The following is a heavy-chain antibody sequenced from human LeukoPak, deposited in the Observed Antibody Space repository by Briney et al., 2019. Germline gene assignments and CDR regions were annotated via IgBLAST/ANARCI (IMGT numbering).Heavy chain of an antibody. V-gene: IGHV4-61*02. J-gene: IGHJ5*02. CDR2: IYTSGST. Sequence: SQTLSLTCTVSGGSISSGSYYWSWIRQPAGKGLEWIGRIYTSGSTNYNPSLKSRVTISVDTSKNQFSLKLSSVTAADMAVYYCARVEYSSSWYAGNWFDPWGQGTLVTVSS. D-gene: IGHD6-13*01. CDR3: ARVEYSSSWYAGNWFDP. CDR1: GGSISSGSYY.